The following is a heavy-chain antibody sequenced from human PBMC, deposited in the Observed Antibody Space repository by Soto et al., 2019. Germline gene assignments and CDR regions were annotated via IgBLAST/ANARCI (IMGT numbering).Heavy chain of an antibody. CDR2: ISSNGVGT. CDR1: GFTLSGYA. CDR3: ARRARPEFYYMAV. Sequence: EVQLAESGGGLAQPGGSLRLSCAASGFTLSGYAMDWVRQAPGKGLEYVSGISSNGVGTYYANSVQGRFTISRDNSKNTVYPQMGSLRPEGLAVYYCARRARPEFYYMAVWGKGTTVTVSS. D-gene: IGHD6-6*01. J-gene: IGHJ6*03. V-gene: IGHV3-64*01.